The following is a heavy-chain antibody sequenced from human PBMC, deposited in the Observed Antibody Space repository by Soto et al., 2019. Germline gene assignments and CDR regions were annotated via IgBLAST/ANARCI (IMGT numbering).Heavy chain of an antibody. CDR3: ARRTNCSGGSCYSIYYYYGMDV. J-gene: IGHJ6*02. CDR2: ISSSGSTI. D-gene: IGHD2-15*01. V-gene: IGHV3-48*03. Sequence: WVRQAPGKGLEWVSYISSSGSTIYYADSVKGRFTISRDNAKNSLYLQMNSLRAEDTAVYYCARRTNCSGGSCYSIYYYYGMDVWGQGTTVTVSS.